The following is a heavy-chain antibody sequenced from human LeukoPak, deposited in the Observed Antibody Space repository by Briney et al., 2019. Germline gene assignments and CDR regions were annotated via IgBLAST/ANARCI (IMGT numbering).Heavy chain of an antibody. J-gene: IGHJ4*02. CDR2: IKSKTDGGTT. V-gene: IGHV3-15*01. D-gene: IGHD3-9*01. CDR1: GFTFSSYW. Sequence: PGGSLRLPCAASGFTFSSYWMSWVRQAPGKGLEWVGRIKSKTDGGTTDYAAPVKGRFTISRDDSKNTLYLQMNSLKTEDTAVYYCTTDEDILTGYYSPYYFDYWGQGTLVTVSS. CDR3: TTDEDILTGYYSPYYFDY.